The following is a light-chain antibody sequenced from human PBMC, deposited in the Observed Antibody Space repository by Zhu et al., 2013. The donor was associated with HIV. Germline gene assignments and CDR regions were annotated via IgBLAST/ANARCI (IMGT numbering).Light chain of an antibody. CDR1: QSVSSY. CDR2: DAS. Sequence: EIVLTQSPATLSLSPGERATLSCRASQSVSSYLAWYQQKPGQAPRLLIYDASNRATGIPVRFSGSGSGTEFTLTISSLQPEDLAVYYCQQYNNWPGTFGPGTKVEFK. CDR3: QQYNNWPGT. J-gene: IGKJ1*01. V-gene: IGKV3-11*01.